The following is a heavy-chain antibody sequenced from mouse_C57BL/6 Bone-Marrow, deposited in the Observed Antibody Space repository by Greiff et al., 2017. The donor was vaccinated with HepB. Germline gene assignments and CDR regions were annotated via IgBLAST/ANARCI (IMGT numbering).Heavy chain of an antibody. CDR2: ISYDGSN. Sequence: DVQLQESGPGLVKPSQSLSLTCSVTGYSITSGYYWNWIRQFPGNKLEWMGYISYDGSNNYNPSLKNRISITRDTSKNQFFLKLNSVTTEDTATYYCARDYGSSPPIAMDYWGQGTSVTVSS. CDR1: GYSITSGYY. CDR3: ARDYGSSPPIAMDY. D-gene: IGHD1-1*01. J-gene: IGHJ4*01. V-gene: IGHV3-6*01.